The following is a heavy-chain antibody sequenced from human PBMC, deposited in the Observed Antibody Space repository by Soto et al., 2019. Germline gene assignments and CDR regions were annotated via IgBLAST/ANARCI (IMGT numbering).Heavy chain of an antibody. CDR1: GYTFTSYG. CDR3: ARGRYGDY. V-gene: IGHV1-18*01. CDR2: ISAHNGNT. Sequence: QVHLVQSGAEVKKPGASVKVSCKASGYTFTSYGITWVRQAPGQGLEWMGWISAHNGNTDYAQKLQGRVIVTRDTSTSTAYIELRCMRSDNTPVYHSARGRYGDYSGQGALVTVSS. J-gene: IGHJ4*02. D-gene: IGHD1-1*01.